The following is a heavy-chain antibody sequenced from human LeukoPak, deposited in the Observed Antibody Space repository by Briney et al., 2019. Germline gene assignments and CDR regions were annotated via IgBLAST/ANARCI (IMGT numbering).Heavy chain of an antibody. Sequence: SQTLSLTCALSGDSVSSNTAAWNWIRQSPSGGLEWLGRTYYRSKLYTDYAVSVKSRISINPDTSKNQFSLQLNSVTPEDTAVYYCVRGADSWPHDYWGQGTLVTVSS. D-gene: IGHD3-22*01. J-gene: IGHJ4*02. CDR2: TYYRSKLYT. CDR1: GDSVSSNTAA. CDR3: VRGADSWPHDY. V-gene: IGHV6-1*01.